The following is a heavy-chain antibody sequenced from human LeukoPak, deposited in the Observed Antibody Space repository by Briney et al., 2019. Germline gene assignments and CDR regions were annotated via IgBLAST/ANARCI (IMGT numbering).Heavy chain of an antibody. CDR1: GGTFSSYA. D-gene: IGHD4-11*01. Sequence: ASVTVSCKASGGTFSSYAISWVRQAPGQGLEWMGRIIPIFGTANYAQKFQGRVTITTDESTSTAYMELSSLRSEGTAVYYCARDLEGWDYSPGNWFDPWGQGTLVTVSS. CDR3: ARDLEGWDYSPGNWFDP. CDR2: IIPIFGTA. V-gene: IGHV1-69*05. J-gene: IGHJ5*02.